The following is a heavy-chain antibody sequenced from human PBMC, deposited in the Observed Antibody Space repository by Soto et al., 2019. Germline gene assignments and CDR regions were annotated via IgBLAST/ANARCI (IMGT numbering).Heavy chain of an antibody. J-gene: IGHJ6*02. V-gene: IGHV3-30*18. CDR1: GFTFSSYG. Sequence: GGSLRLSCAASGFTFSSYGIHWVRQAPGKGLEWVALISYDGTDKYYADSVKGRFTISRDKSKNTLYLQMSSLGPEDTAVYYCVKERYAQLWLEDYGMDVWGQGTTVTVSS. CDR3: VKERYAQLWLEDYGMDV. D-gene: IGHD5-18*01. CDR2: ISYDGTDK.